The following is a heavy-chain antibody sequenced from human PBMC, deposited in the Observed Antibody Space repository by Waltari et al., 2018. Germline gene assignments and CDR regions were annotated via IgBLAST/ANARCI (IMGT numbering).Heavy chain of an antibody. J-gene: IGHJ6*02. D-gene: IGHD5-18*01. V-gene: IGHV4-34*01. Sequence: QVQLQQWGAGLLKPSETLSLTCAVYGGSFSGYYWSWLRQPPGKGLEWIGEINHSGSTNYNPSLKSRVTISVDTSKNQFSLKLSSVTAADTAVYYCARAPGYSYGYRYYYYGMDVWGQGTTVTVSS. CDR2: INHSGST. CDR3: ARAPGYSYGYRYYYYGMDV. CDR1: GGSFSGYY.